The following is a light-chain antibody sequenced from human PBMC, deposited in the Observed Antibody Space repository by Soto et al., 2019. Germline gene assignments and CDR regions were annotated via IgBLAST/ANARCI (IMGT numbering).Light chain of an antibody. CDR3: LQYSRSPRT. V-gene: IGKV3-20*01. CDR2: GES. CDR1: QSVSSNF. J-gene: IGKJ1*01. Sequence: EIVLTQSPGTLSLSPGERATLSCRASQSVSSNFLAWYQQKPGQAPRLLIYGESSRATGIPDRFGGSGSGTDFTLNIGRLEPEDFAVYYCLQYSRSPRTFGQGTKVEIK.